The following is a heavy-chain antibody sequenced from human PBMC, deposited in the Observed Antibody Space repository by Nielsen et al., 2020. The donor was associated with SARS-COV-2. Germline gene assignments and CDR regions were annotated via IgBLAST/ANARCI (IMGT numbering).Heavy chain of an antibody. CDR3: ARQDINMGRGGHGMDV. CDR2: MYYSGTA. Sequence: SETLSLTCTAFGGLISSSSYDWAWIRQPPGKGLEWIGCMYYSGTAYYNSSLSSRVSISLDTSRNHFSLKLISVTAADTAVYYCARQDINMGRGGHGMDVWGQGKSVSVSS. J-gene: IGHJ6*02. CDR1: GGLISSSSYD. D-gene: IGHD2-15*01. V-gene: IGHV4-39*01.